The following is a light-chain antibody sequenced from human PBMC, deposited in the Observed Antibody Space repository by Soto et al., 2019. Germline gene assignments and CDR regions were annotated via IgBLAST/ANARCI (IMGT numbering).Light chain of an antibody. V-gene: IGKV1-5*03. CDR3: QQYNTYSSLT. J-gene: IGKJ4*01. CDR1: QGTGDW. Sequence: SVGGRVTITCRASQGTGDWLAWYQQKPGKAPKLLIYKTSTLEGGVPSRFSGSGYGTEFTLTISSLQPDDFATYYCQQYNTYSSLTFGGGTKVDIK. CDR2: KTS.